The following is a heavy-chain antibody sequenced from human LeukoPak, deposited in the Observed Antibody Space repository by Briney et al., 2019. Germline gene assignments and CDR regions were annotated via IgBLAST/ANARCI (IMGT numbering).Heavy chain of an antibody. Sequence: SEALSLTCTVSGGSISSSSYYWGWIRQPPGKGLEWIGSIYYSGSTYYNPSLKSRVTISVDTSKNQFSLKLSSVTAADTAVYYCARQKGYSSGWYFDYWGQGTLVTVSS. CDR3: ARQKGYSSGWYFDY. V-gene: IGHV4-39*01. CDR1: GGSISSSSYY. D-gene: IGHD6-19*01. J-gene: IGHJ4*02. CDR2: IYYSGST.